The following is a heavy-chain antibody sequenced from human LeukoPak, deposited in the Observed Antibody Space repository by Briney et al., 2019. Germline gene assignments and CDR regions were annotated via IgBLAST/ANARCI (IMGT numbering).Heavy chain of an antibody. J-gene: IGHJ1*01. Sequence: GGSLRLSCVASGFSFSSFGMHWVPQAPGRGLEWVAFIRYDGSEKYNTDSVKGRLTISRDNSKKTLNLQMNDLSTEDTAVYYCAKDRVAWSTGGYFEHWGQGTPVIVSS. CDR2: IRYDGSEK. CDR1: GFSFSSFG. CDR3: AKDRVAWSTGGYFEH. V-gene: IGHV3-30*02. D-gene: IGHD3-3*01.